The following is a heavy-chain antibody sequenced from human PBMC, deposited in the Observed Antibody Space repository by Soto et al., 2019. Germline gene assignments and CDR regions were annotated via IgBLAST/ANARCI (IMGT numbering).Heavy chain of an antibody. D-gene: IGHD3-10*01. Sequence: EVQLLESGGGFVQPGGSLRLSCAASGFTFSSYVMSWVRQAPGKGLELVSAIIGSEGNTYHAYSVKGRFTISRDHSKDTLYLHMNSQRAEDTAVYYCAQYFKDYYYYQYRSVWGNGTTVIVSS. CDR1: GFTFSSYV. CDR3: AQYFKDYYYYQYRSV. V-gene: IGHV3-23*01. CDR2: IIGSEGNT. J-gene: IGHJ6*03.